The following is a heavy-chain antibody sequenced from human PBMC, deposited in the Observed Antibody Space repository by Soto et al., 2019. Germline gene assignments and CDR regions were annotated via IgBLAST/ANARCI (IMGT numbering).Heavy chain of an antibody. J-gene: IGHJ3*02. Sequence: QVQLQEAGPGLVKPSETLSLTCTVSGGSISSYYWSWIRQPPGKGLERIGYIYYSGSTNYNPSLKRRVTLSVDTSKNQSSLKLRSVTAADTAVYYCARRYGWAFDIWGQGTMVTVSS. CDR1: GGSISSYY. CDR3: ARRYGWAFDI. V-gene: IGHV4-59*08. CDR2: IYYSGST. D-gene: IGHD3-16*01.